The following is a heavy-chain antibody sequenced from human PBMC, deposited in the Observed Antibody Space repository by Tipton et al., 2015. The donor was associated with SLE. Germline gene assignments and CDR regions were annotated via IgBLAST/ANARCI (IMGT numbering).Heavy chain of an antibody. CDR3: ARDRSRSGSDVFDY. Sequence: QLVQSGPEVKKPGASVMVSCTASGYTFSNYYMHWVRQAPGHRLEWIGIVNPDGGATSYAQKFQGRVTVSADTSSNTVHMELSGLRSEDTAVYYCARDRSRSGSDVFDYWGHGSLVTVSS. J-gene: IGHJ4*01. V-gene: IGHV1-46*01. D-gene: IGHD1-26*01. CDR1: GYTFSNYY. CDR2: VNPDGGAT.